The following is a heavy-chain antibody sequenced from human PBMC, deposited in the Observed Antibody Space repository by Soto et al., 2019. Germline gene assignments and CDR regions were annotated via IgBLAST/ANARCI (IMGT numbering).Heavy chain of an antibody. D-gene: IGHD3-9*01. CDR1: GYTFTGYH. Sequence: ASVKVSCKACGYTFTGYHIHWVRQAPGRSLEWMGWINPNSGDTEYAQNFQGRVTMTRDTSFNLVYMEMSGLMSDDTAVYYCERDARGTRGFDEMDIWGQGTTVPVYS. CDR3: ERDARGTRGFDEMDI. V-gene: IGHV1-2*02. J-gene: IGHJ6*02. CDR2: INPNSGDT.